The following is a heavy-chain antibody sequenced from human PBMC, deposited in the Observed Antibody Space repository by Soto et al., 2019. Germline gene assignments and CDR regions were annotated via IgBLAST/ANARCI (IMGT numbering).Heavy chain of an antibody. D-gene: IGHD3-22*01. CDR3: ARDLETMIVEPLYYFDY. J-gene: IGHJ4*02. CDR2: ISYDGSNK. V-gene: IGHV3-30-3*01. CDR1: GFTFSSYA. Sequence: GGSLRLSCAASGFTFSSYAMHWVRQAPGKGLEWVAVISYDGSNKYYADSVKGRFTISRDNSKNTLYLQMNSLRAEDTAVYYCARDLETMIVEPLYYFDYWGQGTLVTVSS.